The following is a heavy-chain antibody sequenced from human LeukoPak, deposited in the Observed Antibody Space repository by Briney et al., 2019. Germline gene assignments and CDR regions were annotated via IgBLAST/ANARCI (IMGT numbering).Heavy chain of an antibody. CDR1: GGSFSGYY. CDR3: ARDPDGRYAANYES. Sequence: SETLSLTCAVYGGSFSGYYWSWIRQPPGKGLEWIGSIYYSGSTYYNPSLKSRVTISVDTSKNQFSLKLSSVTAADTAVYYCARDPDGRYAANYESWGQGTLVTVSS. CDR2: IYYSGST. V-gene: IGHV4-34*01. J-gene: IGHJ4*02. D-gene: IGHD3-16*01.